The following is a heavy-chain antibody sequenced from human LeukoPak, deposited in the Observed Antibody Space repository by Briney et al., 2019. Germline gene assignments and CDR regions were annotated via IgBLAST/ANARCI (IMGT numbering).Heavy chain of an antibody. CDR2: IKQDGSEE. J-gene: IGHJ6*03. Sequence: GGSLRLSCAASGFTVSSNYMTWVRQAPGKGLEWVANIKQDGSEEYYVDSVKGRFTISADNAKNSLYLQMNSLRVEDTAVYYCARVRSIAVTRDYYYYMDVWGKGTTVTVSS. CDR3: ARVRSIAVTRDYYYYMDV. V-gene: IGHV3-7*01. D-gene: IGHD6-19*01. CDR1: GFTVSSNY.